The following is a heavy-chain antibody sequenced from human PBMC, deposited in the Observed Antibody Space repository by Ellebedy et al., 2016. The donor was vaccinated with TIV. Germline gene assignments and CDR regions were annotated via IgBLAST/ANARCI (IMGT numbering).Heavy chain of an antibody. D-gene: IGHD6-19*01. Sequence: MPSETLSLTCTVSGGSISSYYWSWIRQPPGKGLELIGYIYYSGSTNYNPSLKSRVTIAVDTSKKQNSLKLSSVTAADTAVYYCARSSGWDRFDYWGQGTLVTVSS. CDR2: IYYSGST. J-gene: IGHJ4*02. CDR1: GGSISSYY. CDR3: ARSSGWDRFDY. V-gene: IGHV4-59*01.